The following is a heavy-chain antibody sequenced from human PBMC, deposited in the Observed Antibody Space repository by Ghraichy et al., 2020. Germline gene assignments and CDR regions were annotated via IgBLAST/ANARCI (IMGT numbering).Heavy chain of an antibody. CDR3: ARVIARGAEAGNWFDP. D-gene: IGHD6-13*01. V-gene: IGHV3-11*01. CDR1: GFTFDYYY. Sequence: GGSLRLSCTASGFTFDYYYMTWIRQAPGKGLEWVSYISNRGTTVYYADSVKGRFTLSRDNAKNSLSLQMSRLRVEDTAVYYCARVIARGAEAGNWFDPWGQGTLVTVSS. J-gene: IGHJ5*02. CDR2: ISNRGTTV.